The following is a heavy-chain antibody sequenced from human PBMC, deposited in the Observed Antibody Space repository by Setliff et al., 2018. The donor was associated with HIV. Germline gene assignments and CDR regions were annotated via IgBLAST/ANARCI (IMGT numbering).Heavy chain of an antibody. D-gene: IGHD4-17*01. CDR1: GVSVNSGGYY. V-gene: IGHV4-61*08. Sequence: SETLSLTCTVSGVSVNSGGYYWNWIRQHPGKGLEWIGRIYISGSTSYNPSLKSRVTISVDTSKNQFSLKLSSVTAADTAVYYCAGDYIRSDNNWFDPWGQGILVTVSS. CDR3: AGDYIRSDNNWFDP. J-gene: IGHJ5*02. CDR2: IYISGST.